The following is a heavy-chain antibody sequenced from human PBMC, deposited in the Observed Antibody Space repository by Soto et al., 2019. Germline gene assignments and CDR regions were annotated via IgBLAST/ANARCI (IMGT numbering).Heavy chain of an antibody. CDR1: GFTFSSYS. CDR2: ISSSSSYI. CDR3: ARVNVEMATILNY. V-gene: IGHV3-21*01. D-gene: IGHD5-12*01. J-gene: IGHJ4*02. Sequence: LRLSCAASGFTFSSYSMNWVRQAPGKGLEWVSSISSSSSYIYYADSVKGRFTISRDNAKNSLYLQMNSLRAEDTAVYYCARVNVEMATILNYWGQGTLVTVSS.